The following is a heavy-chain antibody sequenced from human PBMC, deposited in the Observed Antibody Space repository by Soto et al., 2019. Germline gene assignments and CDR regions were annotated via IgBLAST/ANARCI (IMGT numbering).Heavy chain of an antibody. J-gene: IGHJ4*02. CDR1: GFTFSSYG. CDR2: ISYDGSNK. D-gene: IGHD3-16*02. Sequence: GGSLRLSCAASGFTFSSYGMHWVRQAPGKGLEWVAVISYDGSNKYYADSVKGRFTISRDNSKNTLYLQMNSLRAEDTAVYYCTRDRDFGGVIAADNWGQGTLVTVSS. V-gene: IGHV3-30*03. CDR3: TRDRDFGGVIAADN.